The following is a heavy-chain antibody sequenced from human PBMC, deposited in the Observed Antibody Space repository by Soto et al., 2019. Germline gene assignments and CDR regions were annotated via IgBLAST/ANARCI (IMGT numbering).Heavy chain of an antibody. CDR2: ISYSGST. CDR1: DGSVISGGYY. J-gene: IGHJ6*02. Sequence: PSETLCLTSSVSDGSVISGGYYWSWIRKHPGKGLEWIGYISYSGSTYYNPSLKSRPTISVDTSKNQFSLKLSSVTAADTAVYFCARALPSYYYYGMDVWGQGTTVTVSS. V-gene: IGHV4-31*03. CDR3: ARALPSYYYYGMDV.